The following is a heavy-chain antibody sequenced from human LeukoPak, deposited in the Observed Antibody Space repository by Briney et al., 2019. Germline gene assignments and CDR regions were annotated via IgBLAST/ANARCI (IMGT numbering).Heavy chain of an antibody. CDR2: ISGSGGST. V-gene: IGHV3-23*01. CDR3: AKHSAGYDFWSGFSVASDI. CDR1: GFTFSSYA. D-gene: IGHD3-3*01. Sequence: GGSLRLFCAASGFTFSSYAMSWVRQAPGKGLEWVSAISGSGGSTYYADSVKGRFTISRDNSKNTLYLQMNSLRAEDTAVYYCAKHSAGYDFWSGFSVASDIWGQGTMVTVSS. J-gene: IGHJ3*02.